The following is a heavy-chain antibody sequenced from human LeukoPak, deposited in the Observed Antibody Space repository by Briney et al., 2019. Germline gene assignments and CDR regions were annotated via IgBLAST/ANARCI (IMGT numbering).Heavy chain of an antibody. CDR3: AGAVTGYYLSHYYFPY. D-gene: IGHD3-9*01. J-gene: IGHJ4*02. CDR2: IYYSGST. Sequence: SETLSLTCTVSGGSISSSSYYWGWIRQPPGKGLEWIGSIYYSGSTYYNPSLKSRVIISVDQPKKQFSLKLSSVTAADTAVYYCAGAVTGYYLSHYYFPYWGRGTLVTVSS. CDR1: GGSISSSSYY. V-gene: IGHV4-39*07.